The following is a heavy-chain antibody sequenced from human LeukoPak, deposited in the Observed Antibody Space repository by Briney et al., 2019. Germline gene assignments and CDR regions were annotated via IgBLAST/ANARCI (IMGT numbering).Heavy chain of an antibody. V-gene: IGHV4-34*01. CDR3: ARATIGGYYYYMDV. CDR1: GGSFSDFY. CDR2: INHSGST. Sequence: SETLSLTCAVYGGSFSDFYWSWLRQPPGKGLEWIGEINHSGSTNYNPSLKSRVTILVDTSKNQFSLKLSSVTAADTAVYYCARATIGGYYYYMDVWGKGTTVTVSS. J-gene: IGHJ6*03. D-gene: IGHD3-9*01.